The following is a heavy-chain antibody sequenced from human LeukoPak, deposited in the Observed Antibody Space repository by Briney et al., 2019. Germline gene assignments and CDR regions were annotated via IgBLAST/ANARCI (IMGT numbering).Heavy chain of an antibody. Sequence: QTLSLSCAISGYSFSNKSFPWNWQRQSPSRGLEWLGRTYYRSKWNYDYPLRWKSRVPFNPATSKTQFTLQLNSVTPEDTAVYSCARNSADLDFWGQGILVTVSS. V-gene: IGHV6-1*01. CDR3: ARNSADLDF. CDR1: GYSFSNKSFP. CDR2: TYYRSKWNY. D-gene: IGHD1-26*01. J-gene: IGHJ4*02.